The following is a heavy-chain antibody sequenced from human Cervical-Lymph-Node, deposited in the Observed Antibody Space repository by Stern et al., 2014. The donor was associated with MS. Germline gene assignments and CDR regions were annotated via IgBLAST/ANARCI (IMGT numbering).Heavy chain of an antibody. Sequence: VQLVESGGGLVQPGTSLRLSCAASGFTLSSYGMHWVRQAPGKGLEWVALIWYDGSNKYYADSVKGRFTISRDNSKDTVYLQMNSLRVEDTALYYCARGGFCTDAACYEFDGMDVWGQGTTVTVPS. CDR3: ARGGFCTDAACYEFDGMDV. J-gene: IGHJ6*02. CDR1: GFTLSSYG. CDR2: IWYDGSNK. D-gene: IGHD2-8*01. V-gene: IGHV3-33*01.